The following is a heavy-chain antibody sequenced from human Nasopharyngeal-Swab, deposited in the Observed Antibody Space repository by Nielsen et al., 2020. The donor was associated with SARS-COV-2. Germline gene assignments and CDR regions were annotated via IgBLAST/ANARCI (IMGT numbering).Heavy chain of an antibody. Sequence: RQAPGKGLEWIGYIYYSGSTYYNPSLKSRVTISVDTSKNQFSLKLSSVTAADTAVYYCARGQGPRHYYDSSGYYYDVLGRGYYFDYWGQGTLVTVSS. V-gene: IGHV4-30-2*04. CDR3: ARGQGPRHYYDSSGYYYDVLGRGYYFDY. J-gene: IGHJ4*02. CDR2: IYYSGST. D-gene: IGHD3-22*01.